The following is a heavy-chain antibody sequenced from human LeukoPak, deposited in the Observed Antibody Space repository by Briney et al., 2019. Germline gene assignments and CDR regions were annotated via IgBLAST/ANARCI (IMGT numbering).Heavy chain of an antibody. CDR1: RFTFNEYA. D-gene: IGHD2-21*01. CDR3: ARDFFPIADSTWYEIGY. CDR2: ISYGGYDK. J-gene: IGHJ4*02. Sequence: GGSLRLSCAASRFTFNEYAMHWVRQTPGKGLEWVALISYGGYDKSYADSVRGRFTISRDNSKNTLNLQMDSLRSEDTAVYYCARDFFPIADSTWYEIGYWGQGTLVTVSS. V-gene: IGHV3-30-3*01.